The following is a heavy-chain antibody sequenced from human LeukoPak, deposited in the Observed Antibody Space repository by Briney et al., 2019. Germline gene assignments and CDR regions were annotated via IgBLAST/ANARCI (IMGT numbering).Heavy chain of an antibody. Sequence: SETLSLTCTVSGGSISANYWIWMRQSAGKGLEYIGRIYSSGSTNYNPSLKSRVTMSVDTSKNQFSLKLSSVTAADTAVYYCARTPGSGSYYKIDAFDIWGQGTMVTVSS. J-gene: IGHJ3*02. D-gene: IGHD3-10*01. CDR1: GGSISANY. CDR3: ARTPGSGSYYKIDAFDI. CDR2: IYSSGST. V-gene: IGHV4-4*07.